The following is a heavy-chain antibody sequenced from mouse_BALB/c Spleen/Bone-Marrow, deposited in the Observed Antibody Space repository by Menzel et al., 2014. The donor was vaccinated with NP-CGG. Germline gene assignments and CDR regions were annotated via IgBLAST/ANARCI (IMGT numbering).Heavy chain of an antibody. Sequence: QVQLQQPGPELVKPGSSVRISCKASGYTFTSYYIHWVKQRPGQGLEWIGWIYPGNVNTNYNEKFEDKATLTADKSSSTAYMHLSSLTSEDSAVYFCARGDYCRSPMDYWGQGTSVTVSS. V-gene: IGHV1S56*01. D-gene: IGHD2-14*01. CDR3: ARGDYCRSPMDY. J-gene: IGHJ4*01. CDR2: IYPGNVNT. CDR1: GYTFTSYY.